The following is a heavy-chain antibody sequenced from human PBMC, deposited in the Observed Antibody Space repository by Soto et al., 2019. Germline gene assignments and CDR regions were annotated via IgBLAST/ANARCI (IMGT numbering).Heavy chain of an antibody. CDR3: TRGYTDYDDHIYYLDS. D-gene: IGHD3-22*01. CDR2: IIPIFGTP. J-gene: IGHJ4*02. Sequence: QVQLVQSGAEVKKPGYSVKVSCKASGGTFSTSLISWVRQAPGQGLEWMGGIIPIFGTPNYAQKFQDRVTITADESTSIVYMQRKSLRSEDTAMYYSTRGYTDYDDHIYYLDSWGQGTQVIVSS. V-gene: IGHV1-69*01. CDR1: GGTFSTSL.